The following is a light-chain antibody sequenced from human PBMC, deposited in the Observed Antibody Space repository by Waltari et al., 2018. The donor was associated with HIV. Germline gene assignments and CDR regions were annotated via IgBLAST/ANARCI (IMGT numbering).Light chain of an antibody. CDR3: SQYGYSPPIT. CDR1: HTGSTHY. V-gene: IGKV3-20*01. J-gene: IGKJ5*01. CDR2: VAS. Sequence: EIVLTQSPGTLSLSPAERATLSCSASHTGSTHYLTWYHQKPGQAPRLLIYVASNRTTGIPDRFSGSGSGTDFTLTISRLEPEDSAVYYCSQYGYSPPITFGQGTRLEI.